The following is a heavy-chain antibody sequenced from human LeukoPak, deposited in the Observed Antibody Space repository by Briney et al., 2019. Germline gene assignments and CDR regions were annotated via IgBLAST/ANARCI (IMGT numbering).Heavy chain of an antibody. D-gene: IGHD6-13*01. CDR2: ISAYNGNT. CDR1: GYTFTSYG. CDR3: ARDPVVAAAVVSWFDP. J-gene: IGHJ5*02. V-gene: IGHV1-18*01. Sequence: GASVKVSCKASGYTFTSYGISWVRQAPGQGLEWMGWISAYNGNTNYAQKLQGRVTMTTDTSTSTAYMELRSLRSDDTAVYYCARDPVVAAAVVSWFDPWGQGTLVTVSS.